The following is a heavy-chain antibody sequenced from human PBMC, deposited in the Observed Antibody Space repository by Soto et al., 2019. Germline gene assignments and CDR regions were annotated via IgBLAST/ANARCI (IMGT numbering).Heavy chain of an antibody. CDR2: IIPIFGTA. CDR1: GGTFSSYA. V-gene: IGHV1-69*12. D-gene: IGHD2-15*01. J-gene: IGHJ4*02. Sequence: QVQLVQSGAEVKKPGSSVKVSCKAFGGTFSSYAISWVRQALGQGLEWMGGIIPIFGTANYAQKFQGRVTITAGESTSTAYIELSSLRSEDTAVYYCARESRYCSGGSCYFLPGIDYWGQGTLVTVSS. CDR3: ARESRYCSGGSCYFLPGIDY.